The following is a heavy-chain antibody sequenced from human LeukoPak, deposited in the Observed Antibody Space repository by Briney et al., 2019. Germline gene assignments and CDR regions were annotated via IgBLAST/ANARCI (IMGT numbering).Heavy chain of an antibody. CDR2: ISSSSYI. V-gene: IGHV3-21*01. CDR3: ARARAGSYLAFDY. D-gene: IGHD1-26*01. CDR1: GFTFSSYS. J-gene: IGHJ4*02. Sequence: GGSLRLSCSASGFTFSSYSMNWVRQAPGKGLEWVSSISSSSYIYYADSVKGRFTISRDNAKNSLYLQMNSLRAEDTAVYYCARARAGSYLAFDYWGQGTLVTVSS.